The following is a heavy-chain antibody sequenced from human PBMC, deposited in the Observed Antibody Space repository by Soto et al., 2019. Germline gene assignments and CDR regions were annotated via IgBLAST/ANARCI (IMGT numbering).Heavy chain of an antibody. V-gene: IGHV4-39*01. J-gene: IGHJ5*02. CDR2: IYYSGST. CDR1: GGSISSSSYY. CDR3: VPSNWIDP. Sequence: PSETLSLTCTVSGGSISSSSYYWGWIRQPPGKGLEWIGSIYYSGSTYYNPSLKSRVTISVDTSKNQFSLKLSSVTAADTAVYYCVPSNWIDPWGQGTLVTVPQ.